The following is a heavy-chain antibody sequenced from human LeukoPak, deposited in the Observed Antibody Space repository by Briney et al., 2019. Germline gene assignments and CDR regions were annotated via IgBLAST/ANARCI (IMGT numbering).Heavy chain of an antibody. D-gene: IGHD2-21*02. CDR1: GFTFSSYD. CDR3: AKDLDTVVTAPDFDY. J-gene: IGHJ4*02. CDR2: IGTAGDT. V-gene: IGHV3-13*01. Sequence: GGSLRLSCAASGFTFSSYDMHWVRQATGKGLEWVSAIGTAGDTYYPDSVKGRFTISRDNSKNTLYLQMNSLRAEDTAVYYCAKDLDTVVTAPDFDYWGQGTLVTVSS.